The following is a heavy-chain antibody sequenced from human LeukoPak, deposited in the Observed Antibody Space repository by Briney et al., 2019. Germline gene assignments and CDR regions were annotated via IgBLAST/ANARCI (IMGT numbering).Heavy chain of an antibody. CDR3: ARQGYCTSTNCPANAFDI. J-gene: IGHJ3*02. V-gene: IGHV5-51*01. D-gene: IGHD2-2*01. CDR2: IYPGDSDT. Sequence: GESLKISCKASGYIFTSNWIGWVRQMPGKGLEWMGFIYPGDSDTRYSLSFQGQVTISADKSISTAYLQWSTLKASDTAMYYCARQGYCTSTNCPANAFDIWGQGTMVTVSS. CDR1: GYIFTSNW.